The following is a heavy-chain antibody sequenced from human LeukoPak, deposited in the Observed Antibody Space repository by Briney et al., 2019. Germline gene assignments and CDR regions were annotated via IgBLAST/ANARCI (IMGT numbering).Heavy chain of an antibody. Sequence: ASVKVSCKSSGYTFTSYYMHWVRQAPGQGLEWMGIINPSGGSTSYAQKFQGRVNMTRDMSTSTVYMELSSLRSEDTAVYYCARDSRSGELPADYWGQGTLVTVSS. J-gene: IGHJ4*02. CDR2: INPSGGST. V-gene: IGHV1-46*01. D-gene: IGHD3-16*01. CDR3: ARDSRSGELPADY. CDR1: GYTFTSYY.